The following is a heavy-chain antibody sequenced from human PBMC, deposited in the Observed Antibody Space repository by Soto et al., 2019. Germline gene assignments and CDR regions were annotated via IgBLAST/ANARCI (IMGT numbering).Heavy chain of an antibody. J-gene: IGHJ5*02. CDR2: ISAYNGNT. D-gene: IGHD2-8*01. CDR3: ARDAHGTPRGKGAMLDP. CDR1: GYTFTSYG. Sequence: ASVKVSCKASGYTFTSYGISWVRQAPGQGLEWMGWISAYNGNTNYAQKLQGRVTMTTDTSTSTAYMELRSLRSDDTAVYYCARDAHGTPRGKGAMLDPGGQGTRVTSPQ. V-gene: IGHV1-18*01.